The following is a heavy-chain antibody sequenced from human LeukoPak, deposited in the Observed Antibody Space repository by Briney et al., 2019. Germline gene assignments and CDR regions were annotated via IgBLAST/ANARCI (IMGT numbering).Heavy chain of an antibody. CDR1: GFTFSSYA. CDR2: ISYDGSNK. V-gene: IGHV3-30*04. J-gene: IGHJ6*03. CDR3: AREDDYNMDV. Sequence: GRSLRLSCAASGFTFSSYAMHWVRHAPGKGLEWVAVISYDGSNKYYADSVKGRFTISRDNSKNTLYLQMNSLRAEDTAVYYCAREDDYNMDVWGKGTTVTVSS. D-gene: IGHD4/OR15-4a*01.